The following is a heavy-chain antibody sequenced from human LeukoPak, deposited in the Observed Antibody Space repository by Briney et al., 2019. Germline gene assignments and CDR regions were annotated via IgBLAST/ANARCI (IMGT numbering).Heavy chain of an antibody. J-gene: IGHJ4*02. D-gene: IGHD4-17*01. V-gene: IGHV3-30*04. CDR3: ARDRLTVTSYDY. Sequence: GGSLRLSCAASGFTFSSYAMHWVRQAPGKGLEWVAVISYDGSNKYYADSVKGRFTISRDNAKNSLYLQMNSLRAEDTAVYYCARDRLTVTSYDYWGQGTLVTVSS. CDR1: GFTFSSYA. CDR2: ISYDGSNK.